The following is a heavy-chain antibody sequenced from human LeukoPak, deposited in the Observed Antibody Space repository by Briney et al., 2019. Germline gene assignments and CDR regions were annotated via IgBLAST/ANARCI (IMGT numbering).Heavy chain of an antibody. CDR3: ARESIFGVIRYGMDV. V-gene: IGHV4-4*02. D-gene: IGHD3-3*01. CDR2: IYHSGST. J-gene: IGHJ6*02. Sequence: PSGTLSLTCAVSGGSISSSNWWSWVRQPPGKGLEWIGEIYHSGSTNYNPSLKSRVTISVDKSKNQFSLKLSSVTAADTAVYYCARESIFGVIRYGMDVWGQGTTVTVSS. CDR1: GGSISSSNW.